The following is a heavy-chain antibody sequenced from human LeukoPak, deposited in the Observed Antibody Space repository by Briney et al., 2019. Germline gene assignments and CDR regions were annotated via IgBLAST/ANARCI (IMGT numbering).Heavy chain of an antibody. D-gene: IGHD3-10*01. J-gene: IGHJ5*02. V-gene: IGHV4-34*01. CDR2: INHSGST. Sequence: SETLSLTCAVYGGSFSGYYWSWIRQPPGKGLEWIGEINHSGSTNYNPSLKSRVTISVDTSKNQFSLKLSSVTAADTAVYYCARTFGPLWFGELYWFDPWGQGTLVTVSS. CDR1: GGSFSGYY. CDR3: ARTFGPLWFGELYWFDP.